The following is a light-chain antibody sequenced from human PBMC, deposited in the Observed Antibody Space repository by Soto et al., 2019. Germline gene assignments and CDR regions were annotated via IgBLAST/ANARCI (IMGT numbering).Light chain of an antibody. CDR2: GAS. Sequence: EIVLTQSPGTLSLSPGERATLSCRASQSVGSSYLAWYQQKPGQARRLLIFGASIRATGIPDRFSGSGSETGFTLTISRLEPEDFAVYYCQQYGRSRTFGQGTKVEIK. J-gene: IGKJ1*01. V-gene: IGKV3-20*01. CDR1: QSVGSSY. CDR3: QQYGRSRT.